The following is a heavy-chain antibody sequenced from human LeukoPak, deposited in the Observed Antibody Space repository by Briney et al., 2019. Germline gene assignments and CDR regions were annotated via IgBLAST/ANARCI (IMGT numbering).Heavy chain of an antibody. J-gene: IGHJ3*02. V-gene: IGHV4-34*01. CDR2: INHSGST. CDR1: GGSFSGYY. Sequence: PSETLSLTCAVYGGSFSGYYWSWIRQPPGKGLEWIGEINHSGSTNYNPSLKSRVTISVDTSKNQFSLKLSSVTAADTTVYYCARDRTVRGVLVFANDAFDIWGQGTMVTVSS. D-gene: IGHD3-10*01. CDR3: ARDRTVRGVLVFANDAFDI.